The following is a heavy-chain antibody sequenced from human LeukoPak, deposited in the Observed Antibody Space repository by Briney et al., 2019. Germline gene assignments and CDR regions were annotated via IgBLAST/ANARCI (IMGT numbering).Heavy chain of an antibody. CDR2: INHSGST. D-gene: IGHD1-7*01. Sequence: SETLSLTCAVYGGSFSGYYWSWIRQPPGKGLEWIGEINHSGSTNYNPSLKSRVTISVDTSKNQFSLKPSSVTAADTAVYYCETLTGATNLSHDYWGQGTLVTVSS. CDR3: ETLTGATNLSHDY. J-gene: IGHJ4*02. CDR1: GGSFSGYY. V-gene: IGHV4-34*01.